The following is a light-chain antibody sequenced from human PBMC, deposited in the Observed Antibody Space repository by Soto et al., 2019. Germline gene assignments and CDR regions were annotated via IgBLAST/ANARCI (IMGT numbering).Light chain of an antibody. CDR2: GAS. Sequence: EIVMTQSPATLSVSPGERATLSCRASQSVSSNLAWYQQKPGQAPRLLIYGASTRATGIPARFSGSGSGTEFTLTISSLEPEDFAVYYCQQRSNWPLTFGGGTKV. CDR1: QSVSSN. CDR3: QQRSNWPLT. V-gene: IGKV3-15*01. J-gene: IGKJ4*01.